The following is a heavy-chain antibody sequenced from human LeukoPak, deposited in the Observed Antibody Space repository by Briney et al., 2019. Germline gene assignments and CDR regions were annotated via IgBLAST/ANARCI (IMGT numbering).Heavy chain of an antibody. CDR2: LSGSGGST. V-gene: IGHV3-23*01. Sequence: GGSLRLSCAASGFTFSSYAMYWVRQAPGKGLQWVSALSGSGGSTYYADPVKGRFTISRDNSKNTLYLQMSSLRAEDTAVYFCAKAPREYCSSTSCPNWFDSWGQGTLVTVSS. J-gene: IGHJ5*01. D-gene: IGHD2-2*01. CDR1: GFTFSSYA. CDR3: AKAPREYCSSTSCPNWFDS.